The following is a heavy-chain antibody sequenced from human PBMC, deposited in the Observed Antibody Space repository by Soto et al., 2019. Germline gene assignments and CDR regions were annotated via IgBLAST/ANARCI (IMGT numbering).Heavy chain of an antibody. D-gene: IGHD4-17*01. CDR3: AIANYGDNDY. CDR2: ISAYSGNI. CDR1: GYTFPSST. J-gene: IGHJ4*02. Sequence: AASVKVSCKASGYTFPSSTISWVRQAPGQGLEWMGWISAYSGNIKYAEKLQGRVTMTTDTSTSTAYMELRSLRSDDTAMYYCAIANYGDNDYWGQGTLVTVSS. V-gene: IGHV1-18*01.